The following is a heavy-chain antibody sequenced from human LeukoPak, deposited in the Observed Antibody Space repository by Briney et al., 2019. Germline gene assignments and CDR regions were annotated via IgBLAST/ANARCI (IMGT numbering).Heavy chain of an antibody. CDR1: GFTFTTYG. J-gene: IGHJ3*02. Sequence: SGGSLRLSCAASGFTFTTYGMHWVRQAPGKGLEWVAFISFDGSMNFYADSVKGRFTISRDNSKNTLHLHMNSLRAEDTAVYYCAKDSTVINLLPKDAFDIWGQGTMVTVSS. CDR2: ISFDGSMN. D-gene: IGHD4-17*01. V-gene: IGHV3-30*18. CDR3: AKDSTVINLLPKDAFDI.